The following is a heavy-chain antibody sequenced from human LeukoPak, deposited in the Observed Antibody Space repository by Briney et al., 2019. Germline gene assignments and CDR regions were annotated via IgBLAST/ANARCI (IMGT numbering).Heavy chain of an antibody. CDR3: ARATPDTAMDYYFDY. D-gene: IGHD5-18*01. Sequence: SQTLSLTCAVSGGSISSGGYSWSWIRQPPGRSLEWIGYIYHSGSTYYNPSLKSRVTISVDRSKNQFSLKLSSVTAADTAVYYCARATPDTAMDYYFDYWGQGTLVTVSS. J-gene: IGHJ4*02. CDR1: GGSISSGGYS. CDR2: IYHSGST. V-gene: IGHV4-30-2*01.